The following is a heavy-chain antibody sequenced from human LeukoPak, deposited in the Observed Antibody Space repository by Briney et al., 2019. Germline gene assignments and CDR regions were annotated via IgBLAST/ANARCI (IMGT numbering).Heavy chain of an antibody. CDR1: GGSLSSYY. J-gene: IGHJ5*02. Sequence: SETLSLTCTVSGGSLSSYYWSWIRQPPGKGLEWIGDIYYSGSTNYNPSLKSRVTISVDTSKNQFSLKLSSVTAADTAVYYCARRGGKVSWFDPWGQGTLVTVSS. D-gene: IGHD4-23*01. V-gene: IGHV4-59*08. CDR2: IYYSGST. CDR3: ARRGGKVSWFDP.